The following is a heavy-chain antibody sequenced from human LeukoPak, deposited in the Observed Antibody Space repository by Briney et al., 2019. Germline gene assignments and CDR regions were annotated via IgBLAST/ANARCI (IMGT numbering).Heavy chain of an antibody. Sequence: GGSLRLSCATSGFTFSSYWMSWVRQAPGKGLVWVSLINNDGSSTNYADSVKGRFTISGDNAKNTLYLQMNSLRAEDTAVFYCARVRSGYYYDYWGQGTLVTVSS. CDR2: INNDGSST. CDR1: GFTFSSYW. CDR3: ARVRSGYYYDY. V-gene: IGHV3-74*01. D-gene: IGHD3-22*01. J-gene: IGHJ4*02.